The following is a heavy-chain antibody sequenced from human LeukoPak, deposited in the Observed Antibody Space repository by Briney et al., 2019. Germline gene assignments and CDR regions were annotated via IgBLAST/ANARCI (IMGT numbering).Heavy chain of an antibody. Sequence: PGCALRLSCAASGFAFSSYAMSWVRQAPGKGLEWVSTLSSGTSGSTYYADSVKGRFTVSRDNSKNTLYLQMNSLRAEDTAAYYCARDRSGIAAARTEFGYWGQGTLVSVSS. V-gene: IGHV3-23*01. CDR2: LSSGTSGST. J-gene: IGHJ4*02. D-gene: IGHD6-25*01. CDR3: ARDRSGIAAARTEFGY. CDR1: GFAFSSYA.